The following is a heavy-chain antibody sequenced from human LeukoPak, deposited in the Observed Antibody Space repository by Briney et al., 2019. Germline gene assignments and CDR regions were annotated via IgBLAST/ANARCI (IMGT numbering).Heavy chain of an antibody. D-gene: IGHD2-2*03. V-gene: IGHV1-69*13. J-gene: IGHJ4*02. Sequence: SVKVSCKASGGTFSSYAISWVRQAPGQGLEWMGGIIPIFGTANYAQKFQGRVTITADESTSTAYMELSSLRSEDTAVYYCAREIGYEGGYFDYWGQGTLVTVSS. CDR2: IIPIFGTA. CDR1: GGTFSSYA. CDR3: AREIGYEGGYFDY.